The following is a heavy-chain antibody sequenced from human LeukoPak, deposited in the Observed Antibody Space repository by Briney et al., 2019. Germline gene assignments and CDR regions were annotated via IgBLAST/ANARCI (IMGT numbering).Heavy chain of an antibody. V-gene: IGHV1-69*13. CDR3: ARSKGRPVRCYYDSSGPSYYYGMDV. CDR2: IIPIFGTA. J-gene: IGHJ6*02. D-gene: IGHD3-22*01. Sequence: ASVKVSCKASGGTFSSYAISWVRQAPGQGLEWMGGIIPIFGTANYAQKFQGRVTITADESTSTAYMELSSLRSEDTAVYYCARSKGRPVRCYYDSSGPSYYYGMDVWGQGTTVTVSS. CDR1: GGTFSSYA.